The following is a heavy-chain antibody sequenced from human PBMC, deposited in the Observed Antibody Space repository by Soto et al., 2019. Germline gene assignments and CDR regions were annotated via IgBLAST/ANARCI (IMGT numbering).Heavy chain of an antibody. CDR1: GDSISSYC. J-gene: IGHJ6*02. CDR3: ARNLRGYCGSDCYPRDV. D-gene: IGHD2-21*02. CDR2: MYNTGST. V-gene: IGHV4-59*01. Sequence: SETLSLTCSVSGDSISSYCWSWIRQPPGKGLEWIGYMYNTGSTIYNPSLKSRVTISVDTSKNQFSLKLNSVTAADTAVYYCARNLRGYCGSDCYPRDVWCQGTTVT.